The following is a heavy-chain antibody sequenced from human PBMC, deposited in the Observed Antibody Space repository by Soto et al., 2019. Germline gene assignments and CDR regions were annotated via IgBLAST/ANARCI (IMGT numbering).Heavy chain of an antibody. CDR2: ISSSGSYI. D-gene: IGHD3-3*01. J-gene: IGHJ6*02. CDR3: AKDISESLYYYYGMDV. Sequence: PGGSLRLSCAASGFTFSNHSMNWVRQAPGKGLEWLSTISSSGSYILYADSVKGRFTISRDNAENSLHLQMNSLRAEDTAVYYCAKDISESLYYYYGMDVWGQGTTVTVSS. CDR1: GFTFSNHS. V-gene: IGHV3-21*01.